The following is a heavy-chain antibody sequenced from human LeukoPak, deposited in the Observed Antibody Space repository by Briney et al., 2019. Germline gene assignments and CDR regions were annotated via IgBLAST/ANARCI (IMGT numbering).Heavy chain of an antibody. Sequence: GRSLRLSCAASGFTFSSYAMHWVRQAPGKGLEWVAVISYDGSNKYYADSVKGRFTISRDNSKNTLYLQMNSLRAEDTAVYYCARDDPQYSSCYGPFDPWGQGTLVTVSS. CDR3: ARDDPQYSSCYGPFDP. D-gene: IGHD6-25*01. J-gene: IGHJ5*02. CDR2: ISYDGSNK. CDR1: GFTFSSYA. V-gene: IGHV3-30-3*01.